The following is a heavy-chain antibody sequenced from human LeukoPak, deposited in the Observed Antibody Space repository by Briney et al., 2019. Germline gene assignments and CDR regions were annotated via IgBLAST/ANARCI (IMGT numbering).Heavy chain of an antibody. V-gene: IGHV3-21*05. CDR1: GFTFKSYS. Sequence: GGSLRLSCAASGFTFKSYSMNWVRQAPGKGLEWVAFITSTSGDMFYADSVKGRFTISRDDAKNSLYLQMDSLRAEDTAVYYCARAAGYYFDYWGQGSLVTVSS. CDR2: ITSTSGDM. J-gene: IGHJ4*02. CDR3: ARAAGYYFDY.